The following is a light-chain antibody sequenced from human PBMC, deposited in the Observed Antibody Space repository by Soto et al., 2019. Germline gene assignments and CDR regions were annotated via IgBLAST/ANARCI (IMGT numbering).Light chain of an antibody. J-gene: IGLJ1*01. CDR3: SLYTSENAYV. Sequence: QSALTQPPSVSVSPGLSVTISCTGTSTDFVSYNRVSWYQQPPGTAPKPMIYEVSKRPSGVPDRFSGSKSGNTASLTISGLQAADEADYYCSLYTSENAYVFGTGTKVTVL. CDR2: EVS. CDR1: STDFVSYNR. V-gene: IGLV2-18*01.